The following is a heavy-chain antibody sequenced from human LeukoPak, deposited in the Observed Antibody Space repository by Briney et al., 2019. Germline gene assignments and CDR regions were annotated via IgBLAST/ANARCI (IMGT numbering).Heavy chain of an antibody. CDR3: ARVPTVTFFDY. CDR2: IYQSGST. CDR1: GYSIANGYH. D-gene: IGHD4-17*01. Sequence: SETLSLTCSVSGYSIANGYHWAWVRQPPGKRLEWLGSIYQSGSTYDNLSLKSRVTISVDTSKNQFSLKLSSVTAADTAVYYCARVPTVTFFDYWGQGTLVTVSS. J-gene: IGHJ4*02. V-gene: IGHV4-38-2*02.